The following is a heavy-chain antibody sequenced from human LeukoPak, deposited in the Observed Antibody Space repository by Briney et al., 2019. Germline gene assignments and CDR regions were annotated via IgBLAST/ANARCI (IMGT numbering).Heavy chain of an antibody. V-gene: IGHV3-23*01. CDR3: AKGGLLNYGDYGGYFDY. J-gene: IGHJ4*02. CDR2: ISGSGGST. CDR1: GFTFSSYA. D-gene: IGHD4-17*01. Sequence: PGGSLRLSCAASGFTFSSYAMSWVRQAPGKGLEWVSAISGSGGSTYYADSVKGRFTISRDNSKNTLYLQMNSLRAEDTAVYYCAKGGLLNYGDYGGYFDYWGQGTLVTVSS.